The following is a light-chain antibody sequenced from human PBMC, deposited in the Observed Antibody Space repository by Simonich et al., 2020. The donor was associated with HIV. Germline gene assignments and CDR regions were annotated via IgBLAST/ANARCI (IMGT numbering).Light chain of an antibody. CDR1: SSDVGSYNL. Sequence: QSALTQPASVSGSPGQSITISCTGTSSDVGSYNLVSWYQQHPGKAPKRMIYEDSKRPSWVANRFSVSKSGSTASLTISWLQAEDEADYYCCSYAGSSTWVFGGGTKLTVL. CDR3: CSYAGSSTWV. V-gene: IGLV2-23*01. J-gene: IGLJ2*01. CDR2: EDS.